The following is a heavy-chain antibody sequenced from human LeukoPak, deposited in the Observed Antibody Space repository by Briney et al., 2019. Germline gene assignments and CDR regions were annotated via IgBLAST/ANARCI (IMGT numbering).Heavy chain of an antibody. D-gene: IGHD3-10*01. CDR3: ARVREGMVRGVIPPWSFDY. Sequence: VKVSCKASGYTFTSHGISWVRQAPGQGLEWMGWISAYNGNTNYAQKLQGRVTMTTDTSTSTAYMELRSLRSDDTAVYYCARVREGMVRGVIPPWSFDYWGQGTLVTVSS. CDR1: GYTFTSHG. CDR2: ISAYNGNT. J-gene: IGHJ4*02. V-gene: IGHV1-18*01.